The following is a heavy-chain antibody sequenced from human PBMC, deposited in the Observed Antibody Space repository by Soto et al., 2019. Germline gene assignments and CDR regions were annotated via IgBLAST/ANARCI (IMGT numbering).Heavy chain of an antibody. CDR2: IYYSGST. J-gene: IGHJ4*02. CDR1: GGSISSSSYY. CDR3: ASSMGTYYFDY. V-gene: IGHV4-39*01. D-gene: IGHD7-27*01. Sequence: QVQLQESGPGPVKPSETLSLTCSVSGGSISSSSYYWGWIRQPPGKGLEWIGSIYYSGSTYYNPSFKRRVTMSVDTSKNRFSLRLTSVTAADTAIYYCASSMGTYYFDYWGQGTLVTVSS.